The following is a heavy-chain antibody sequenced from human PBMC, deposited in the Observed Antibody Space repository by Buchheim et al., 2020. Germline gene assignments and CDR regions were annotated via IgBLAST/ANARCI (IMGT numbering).Heavy chain of an antibody. CDR3: ARVPRKALRAARHRAYYFDY. CDR2: INHSGST. D-gene: IGHD6-25*01. V-gene: IGHV4-34*01. J-gene: IGHJ4*02. CDR1: GGSFSGYY. Sequence: QVQLQQWGAGLLKPSETLSLTCAVYGGSFSGYYWSWIRQPPGKGLEWIGEINHSGSTNYNPSLKSRVTISVDTSKNQFSLTLSSVTAADTAVYYCARVPRKALRAARHRAYYFDYWGQGTL.